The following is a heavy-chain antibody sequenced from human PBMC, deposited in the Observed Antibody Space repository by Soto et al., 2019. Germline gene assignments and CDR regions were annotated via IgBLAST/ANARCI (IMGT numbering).Heavy chain of an antibody. V-gene: IGHV3-21*01. CDR3: AREDGVVGSSSAFDH. CDR1: GFTFSTYT. CDR2: INGRSNYV. Sequence: GGSLRLSCVFSGFTFSTYTMNWVRQAPGKGLEWVSSINGRSNYVYYADSVKGRFTISRDNAKNSLYLQMNRLRAEDTAIYYCAREDGVVGSSSAFDHWGLGTLVTVSS. D-gene: IGHD1-26*01. J-gene: IGHJ4*02.